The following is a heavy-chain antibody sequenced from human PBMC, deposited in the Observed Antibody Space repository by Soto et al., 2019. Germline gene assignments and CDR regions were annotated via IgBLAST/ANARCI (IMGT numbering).Heavy chain of an antibody. Sequence: SETLSLTCAVYGGSFSGYYWSWIRQPPGKGLEWIGEINHSGSTNYNPSLKSRVTISVDTSKNQFSLKLSSVTAADTAVYYCAKIAARAGVDYWGQGTLVTVSS. D-gene: IGHD6-6*01. V-gene: IGHV4-34*01. J-gene: IGHJ4*02. CDR1: GGSFSGYY. CDR3: AKIAARAGVDY. CDR2: INHSGST.